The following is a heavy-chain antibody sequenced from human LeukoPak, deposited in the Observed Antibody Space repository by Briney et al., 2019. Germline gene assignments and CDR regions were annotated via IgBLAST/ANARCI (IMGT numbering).Heavy chain of an antibody. J-gene: IGHJ3*02. CDR1: GFTFDTYW. Sequence: GGSLRLSCAASGFTFDTYWMSRVRQAPGKGLEWVASIKQDGSEIYYVDSVKGRFTISRDNAKRSLYLHMSSLRAEDTAGYYCARINRGTYWGDAFDIWGQGTMVSVSS. CDR3: ARINRGTYWGDAFDI. V-gene: IGHV3-7*03. D-gene: IGHD1-26*01. CDR2: IKQDGSEI.